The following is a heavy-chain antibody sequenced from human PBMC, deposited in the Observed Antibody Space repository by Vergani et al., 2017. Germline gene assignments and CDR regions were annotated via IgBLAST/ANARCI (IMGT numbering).Heavy chain of an antibody. V-gene: IGHV1-69*01. J-gene: IGHJ4*02. CDR1: GGTFSNYA. CDR2: IIPLFGTA. D-gene: IGHD6-13*01. Sequence: QVQLVQSGAEVKKPGSSVKVSCKASGGTFSNYAINWVRQAPGQGLEWMGGIIPLFGTANYAQRFQGGVTITADQSTNTAYMELSGLRSEDTAVYYCARESADGQQLVRPFTYWGQGTLVTVSS. CDR3: ARESADGQQLVRPFTY.